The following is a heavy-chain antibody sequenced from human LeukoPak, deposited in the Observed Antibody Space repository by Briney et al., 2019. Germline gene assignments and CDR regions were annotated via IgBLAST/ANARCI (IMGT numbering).Heavy chain of an antibody. CDR1: GYTFNGYY. J-gene: IGHJ6*02. V-gene: IGHV1-2*02. Sequence: ASVKVSCKASGYTFNGYYMHRVRQAPGQGLEWMGWINPNSGGTNYAQKFQGRVTMTRDTSISTAYMELSRLRSDDTAVYYCARALVVPAAPDLYYYYGMDVWGQGTTVTVSS. CDR2: INPNSGGT. CDR3: ARALVVPAAPDLYYYYGMDV. D-gene: IGHD2-2*01.